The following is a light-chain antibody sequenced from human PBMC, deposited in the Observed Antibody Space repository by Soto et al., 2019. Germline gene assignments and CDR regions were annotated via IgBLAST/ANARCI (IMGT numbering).Light chain of an antibody. CDR2: QDT. V-gene: IGLV3-1*01. J-gene: IGLJ1*01. Sequence: SYELTQPPSVSVSPGQTASITCSGDKLGHKYACWYQQKPGQSPVLVIYQDTKRPSGIPERFSGSNSGNTATLTISGTQAMDEADYYCQAWDSNTYVFGTGTQLTVL. CDR1: KLGHKY. CDR3: QAWDSNTYV.